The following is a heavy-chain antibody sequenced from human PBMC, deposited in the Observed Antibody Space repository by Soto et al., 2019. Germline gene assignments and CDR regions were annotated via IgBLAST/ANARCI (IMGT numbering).Heavy chain of an antibody. J-gene: IGHJ2*01. CDR2: ISSSGSTI. V-gene: IGHV3-48*03. D-gene: IGHD1-26*01. Sequence: GGSLRLSCAASGFTFSSYEMNWVRQAPGKGLEWVSYISSSGSTIYYADSVKGRFTISRDNAKNSLYLQMNSLRAEDTAVYYCARDGTSVSYSGTHWYSDLWGRGTLVTVS. CDR3: ARDGTSVSYSGTHWYSDL. CDR1: GFTFSSYE.